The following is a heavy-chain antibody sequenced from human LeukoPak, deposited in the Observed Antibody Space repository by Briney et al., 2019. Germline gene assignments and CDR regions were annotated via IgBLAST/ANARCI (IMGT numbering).Heavy chain of an antibody. J-gene: IGHJ4*02. CDR3: ARETSHSARLGIDY. CDR2: IYTSGST. V-gene: IGHV4-4*07. CDR1: GGSISSYY. D-gene: IGHD4-11*01. Sequence: SETLSLTCTVSGGSISSYYWSWIRQPAGKGLEWIGRIYTSGSTNYNPSLKSRVTVSVDTSKNQFSLKLSSVTATDTAVYYCARETSHSARLGIDYWGQGTLVTVSS.